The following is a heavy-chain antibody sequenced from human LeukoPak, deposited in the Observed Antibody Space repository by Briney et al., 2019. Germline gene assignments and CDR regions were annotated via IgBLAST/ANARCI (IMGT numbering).Heavy chain of an antibody. CDR2: ISGSGGST. CDR3: AKAGYSSGWCLDY. D-gene: IGHD6-19*01. Sequence: GGSLRLSCAASGFTFGSYAMSWVRQAPGKGLEWVSAISGSGGSTYYADSVKGRFTISRDNSKNTLYLQMNSLRAEDTAVYYCAKAGYSSGWCLDYWGQGTLVTVSS. CDR1: GFTFGSYA. J-gene: IGHJ4*02. V-gene: IGHV3-23*01.